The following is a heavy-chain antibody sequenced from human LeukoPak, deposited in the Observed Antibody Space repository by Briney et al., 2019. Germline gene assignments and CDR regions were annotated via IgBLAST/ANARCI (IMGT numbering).Heavy chain of an antibody. CDR3: ARDLGYCSSMSCYAWFDP. CDR2: ISYSGST. CDR1: VDSITIDY. V-gene: IGHV4-59*01. J-gene: IGHJ5*02. D-gene: IGHD2-2*01. Sequence: SETLSLTCAVSVDSITIDYSSCMRQPPGKGLEWIGYISYSGSTNYNPSLRSRVTISVDTSKNQFSLNLSSVTAADTAVYYCARDLGYCSSMSCYAWFDPWGQGTLVTVSS.